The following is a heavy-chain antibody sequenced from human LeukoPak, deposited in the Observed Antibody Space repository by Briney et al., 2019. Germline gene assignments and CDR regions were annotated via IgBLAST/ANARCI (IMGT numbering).Heavy chain of an antibody. D-gene: IGHD2-15*01. V-gene: IGHV3-74*01. CDR3: ARYFYGSYCTGGSCYYRNWFDP. CDR1: GFTLSDYG. Sequence: GGSLRLSCAASGFTLSDYGMHWVRQAPGKGLVWLSHIHNDGSTTTYAASVKGRFTISRDKAKNTVHLDMIGLRGEDTALYYCARYFYGSYCTGGSCYYRNWFDPWGQGTQVTVSS. J-gene: IGHJ5*02. CDR2: IHNDGSTT.